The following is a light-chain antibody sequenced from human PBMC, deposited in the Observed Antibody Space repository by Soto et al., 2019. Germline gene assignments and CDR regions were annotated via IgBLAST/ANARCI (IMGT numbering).Light chain of an antibody. CDR1: SRDVGGYEY. CDR2: AVS. V-gene: IGLV2-14*01. CDR3: SSFTSSSTLPYV. Sequence: QSVLAQPAPVSEPPGQAITISCTGSSRDVGGYEYVSWYQQHPGKAPKLMIYAVSNRPSGVSTRFSGSKSGNTASLTISGLQADDEADYYCSSFTSSSTLPYVFGTGTKVTVL. J-gene: IGLJ1*01.